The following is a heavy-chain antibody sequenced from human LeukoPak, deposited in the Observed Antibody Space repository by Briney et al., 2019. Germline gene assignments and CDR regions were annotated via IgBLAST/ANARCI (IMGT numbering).Heavy chain of an antibody. V-gene: IGHV4-30-4*01. Sequence: SQTLSLTCTVSGASISSGDYYWSWIRQPPGKGLGYLGYIHYSGRTYYNPSLKSRVTISVDTSKNQFSLTLSSVTAADTAVYYCARERSGSYYENFDYWGQGTLVTVSS. CDR2: IHYSGRT. CDR3: ARERSGSYYENFDY. D-gene: IGHD3-10*01. CDR1: GASISSGDYY. J-gene: IGHJ4*02.